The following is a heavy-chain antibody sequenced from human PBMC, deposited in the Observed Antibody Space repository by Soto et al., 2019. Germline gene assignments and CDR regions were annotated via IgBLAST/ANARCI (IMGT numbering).Heavy chain of an antibody. CDR2: INPNSGGT. Sequence: VASVKVSCKASGYTFTGYYMHWVRQAPGQGLEWMGWINPNSGGTNYAQKFQGWVTMTRDTSISTAYMELSRLRSDDTAVYYCARCYSSSFNWFDPWGQGTLVTVSS. V-gene: IGHV1-2*04. CDR1: GYTFTGYY. J-gene: IGHJ5*02. D-gene: IGHD6-13*01. CDR3: ARCYSSSFNWFDP.